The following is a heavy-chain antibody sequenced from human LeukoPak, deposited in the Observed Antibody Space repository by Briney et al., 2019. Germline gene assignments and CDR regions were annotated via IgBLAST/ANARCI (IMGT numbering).Heavy chain of an antibody. Sequence: SETLSLTCSVSGGSISSQYWSWIRQPAGKGLEWIGRIYTSGNTNYNPSLKSRVTMSIDTSKKQFSLKPNSVTAADTAVYYCARVTANFGVVSDYYMDVWGKGTTVTVSS. V-gene: IGHV4-4*07. CDR2: IYTSGNT. CDR1: GGSISSQY. J-gene: IGHJ6*03. D-gene: IGHD3-3*01. CDR3: ARVTANFGVVSDYYMDV.